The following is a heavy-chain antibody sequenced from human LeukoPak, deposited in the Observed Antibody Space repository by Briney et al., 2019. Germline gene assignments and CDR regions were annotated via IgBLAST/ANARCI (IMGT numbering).Heavy chain of an antibody. CDR1: GYSLTAYW. Sequence: GESLKISCKASGYSLTAYWIGWVRQMPGKGLEWMGIIYPDDSDTRYSPSFQGQVTISVDKSISTAYLQWSSLKASDSAIYFCARRIAGSGSDYWGQGTLVTVSS. CDR3: ARRIAGSGSDY. V-gene: IGHV5-51*01. CDR2: IYPDDSDT. D-gene: IGHD2/OR15-2a*01. J-gene: IGHJ4*02.